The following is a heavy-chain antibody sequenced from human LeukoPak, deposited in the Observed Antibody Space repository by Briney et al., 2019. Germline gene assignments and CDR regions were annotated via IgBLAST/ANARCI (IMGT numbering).Heavy chain of an antibody. D-gene: IGHD5-12*01. Sequence: SETLSLTCTVSGGSISGYYWSWIRQPPGKGLPWIGYIYYTGSTNYNPSLKSRVTISVDTSKNQFSLKLSSVTAADTAVYYCARRGYSGYERFDYWGQGTLVTVSA. CDR3: ARRGYSGYERFDY. CDR2: IYYTGST. V-gene: IGHV4-59*08. J-gene: IGHJ4*02. CDR1: GGSISGYY.